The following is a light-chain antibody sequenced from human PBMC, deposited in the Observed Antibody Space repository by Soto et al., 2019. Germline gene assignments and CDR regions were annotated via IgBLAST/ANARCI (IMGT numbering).Light chain of an antibody. CDR1: SNDVGGYNY. CDR3: SSYAGNNNLV. Sequence: QSALTQPPSASGSPGQSVTISCTGTSNDVGGYNYVSWYQQYPGKAPKLLIYEVSDRPSGVPDRFSGSKSGNTASLTVSGLQAEDEADYYCSSYAGNNNLVFGGGTQLTVL. J-gene: IGLJ2*01. CDR2: EVS. V-gene: IGLV2-8*01.